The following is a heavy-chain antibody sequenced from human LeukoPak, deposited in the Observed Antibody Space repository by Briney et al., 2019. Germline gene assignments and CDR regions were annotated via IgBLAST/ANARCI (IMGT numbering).Heavy chain of an antibody. CDR2: IYTSGST. Sequence: PSETLSLTCAVYGGSFSGYYWSWIRQPAGKGLEWIGRIYTSGSTNYNPSLKSRVTMSVDTSKNQFSLKLSSVTAADTAVYYCARSIAAAKKPYDAFDIWGQGTMVTVSS. CDR3: ARSIAAAKKPYDAFDI. CDR1: GGSFSGYY. J-gene: IGHJ3*02. V-gene: IGHV4-59*10. D-gene: IGHD6-13*01.